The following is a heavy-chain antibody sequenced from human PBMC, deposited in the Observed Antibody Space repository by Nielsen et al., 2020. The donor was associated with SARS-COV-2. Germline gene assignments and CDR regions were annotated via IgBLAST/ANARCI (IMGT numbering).Heavy chain of an antibody. J-gene: IGHJ4*02. V-gene: IGHV1-2*06. CDR3: ARGDYSNPNY. CDR2: INPNSGGT. D-gene: IGHD4-11*01. CDR1: GYTFTGYY. Sequence: ASVKVSCKASGYTFTGYYMHWVRQAPGQGLEWMGRINPNSGGTNHAQKFQGRVTMTRDTSINTAYMELTRLRSDDTAVYYCARGDYSNPNYWGQGSLVTVSS.